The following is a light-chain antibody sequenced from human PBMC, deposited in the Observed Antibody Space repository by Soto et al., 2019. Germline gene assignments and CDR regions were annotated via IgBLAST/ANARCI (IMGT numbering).Light chain of an antibody. Sequence: DIPMTLSKTQLSASEGDRVTITSRASQSISSWLAWYQQKPGKAPKLLIYDASSLESGVPSRFSGSGSGTEFTLTIISLQTDDFASDYCQQYDSYSWTVGQGTKVDI. CDR3: QQYDSYSWT. CDR2: DAS. CDR1: QSISSW. J-gene: IGKJ1*01. V-gene: IGKV1-5*01.